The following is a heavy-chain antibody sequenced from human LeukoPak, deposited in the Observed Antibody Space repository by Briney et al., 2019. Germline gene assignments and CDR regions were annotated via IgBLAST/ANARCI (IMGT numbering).Heavy chain of an antibody. CDR2: ISSSGSTI. CDR3: ARGSHSIAAAGAFDY. V-gene: IGHV3-11*04. Sequence: GGSLRLSCAASGFTFSDYYMSWLRQAPGKGLEWVSYISSSGSTIYYADSVKGRFTISRDNAKNSLYLQPNSLRAEDTAVYYCARGSHSIAAAGAFDYWGQGTLVTVSS. D-gene: IGHD6-13*01. J-gene: IGHJ4*02. CDR1: GFTFSDYY.